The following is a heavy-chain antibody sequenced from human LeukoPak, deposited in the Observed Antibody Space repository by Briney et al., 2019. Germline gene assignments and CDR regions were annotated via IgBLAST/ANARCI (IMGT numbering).Heavy chain of an antibody. CDR2: IIPILGIA. CDR1: GGTFSSYA. D-gene: IGHD7-27*01. J-gene: IGHJ4*02. CDR3: ARGTGEKGDY. V-gene: IGHV1-69*04. Sequence: ASVKVSCKASGGTFSSYAISWVRQAPGQGLEWMGRIIPILGIANYAQKFQGRVTITADKSTSTAYMELSGLRSEDTAVYYCARGTGEKGDYWGQGTLVTVSS.